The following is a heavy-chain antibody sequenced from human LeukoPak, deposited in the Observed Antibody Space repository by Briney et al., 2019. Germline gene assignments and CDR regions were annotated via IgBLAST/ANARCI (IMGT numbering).Heavy chain of an antibody. V-gene: IGHV4-34*01. J-gene: IGHJ4*02. CDR3: ARGRRYFDWLLRGYYFDY. Sequence: SETLSLTCAVYGGSFSGYYWNWIRQPPGKGLEWIGEINHSGSTNYNPSLTSRVTISVDTSKNQFSLKLSSVTAADTAVYYCARGRRYFDWLLRGYYFDYWGQGTLVTVSS. D-gene: IGHD3-9*01. CDR1: GGSFSGYY. CDR2: INHSGST.